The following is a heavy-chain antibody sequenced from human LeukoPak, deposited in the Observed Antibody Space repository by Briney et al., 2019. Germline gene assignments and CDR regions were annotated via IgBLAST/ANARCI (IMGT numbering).Heavy chain of an antibody. D-gene: IGHD3-22*01. J-gene: IGHJ4*02. CDR2: IYYSGST. Sequence: SETLSLTCTVSGGSISSGGYYWSWIRQHPGKGLEWFGYIYYSGSTYYNPSLKSRVTISVDTSKNQFSLKLSSVTAADTAVYYCARVPYYYDSSGYAFDYWGQGTLVTVSS. CDR3: ARVPYYYDSSGYAFDY. V-gene: IGHV4-31*03. CDR1: GGSISSGGYY.